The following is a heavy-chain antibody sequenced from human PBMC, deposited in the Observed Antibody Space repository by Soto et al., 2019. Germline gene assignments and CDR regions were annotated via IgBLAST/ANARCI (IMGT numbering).Heavy chain of an antibody. CDR2: IWYDGSNK. CDR3: ARGFKSYYYDSSGYSLDY. J-gene: IGHJ4*02. V-gene: IGHV3-33*01. CDR1: GFTFSSYG. Sequence: PGEALRLSCAASGFTFSSYGMHWVRQAPGKGLEWVAVIWYDGSNKYYADSVKGRFTISRDNSKNTLYLQMNSLRAEDTAVYYCARGFKSYYYDSSGYSLDYWGQGTLVTLSS. D-gene: IGHD3-22*01.